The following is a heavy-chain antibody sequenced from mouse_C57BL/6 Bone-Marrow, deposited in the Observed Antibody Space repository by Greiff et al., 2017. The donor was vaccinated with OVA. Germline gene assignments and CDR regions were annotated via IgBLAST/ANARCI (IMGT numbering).Heavy chain of an antibody. D-gene: IGHD1-1*01. CDR1: GYTFTSYG. Sequence: VHLVESGAELARPGASVKLSCKASGYTFTSYGISWVKQRTGQGLEWIGEIYPRSGNTYYNEKFKGKATLTADKSSSTAYMELRSLTSEDSAVYFCARSRLLLLLELDYWGQGTSVTVSS. CDR3: ARSRLLLLLELDY. CDR2: IYPRSGNT. V-gene: IGHV1-81*01. J-gene: IGHJ4*01.